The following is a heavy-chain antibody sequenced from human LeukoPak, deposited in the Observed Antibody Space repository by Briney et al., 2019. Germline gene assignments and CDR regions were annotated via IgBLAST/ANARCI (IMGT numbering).Heavy chain of an antibody. CDR2: IYYSGST. J-gene: IGHJ4*02. CDR1: GGSFSGYY. CDR3: ARGGYNYYFDY. V-gene: IGHV4-34*01. D-gene: IGHD5-24*01. Sequence: PSETLSLTCAVYGGSFSGYYWGWIRQPPGKGLAWIGSIYYSGSTYSNPSLKSRVTISVDTSKNQFSLKLSSVTAADTALYYCARGGYNYYFDYWGQGTLVTVSS.